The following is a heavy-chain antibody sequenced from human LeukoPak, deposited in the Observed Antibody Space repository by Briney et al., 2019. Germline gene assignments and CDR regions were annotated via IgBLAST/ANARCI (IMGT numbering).Heavy chain of an antibody. J-gene: IGHJ4*02. CDR1: GFPFSSYG. CDR3: AKGWSGYYFDY. D-gene: IGHD3-3*01. CDR2: IWYDGSNK. Sequence: GSLRLSFAASGFPFSSYGMHWVRPAPGKGLAWVADIWYDGSNKYYADSVKGRFTISRDNSKNTLYLQMNSLRAEDTAVYYCAKGWSGYYFDYWGQGTLVTVSP. V-gene: IGHV3-33*06.